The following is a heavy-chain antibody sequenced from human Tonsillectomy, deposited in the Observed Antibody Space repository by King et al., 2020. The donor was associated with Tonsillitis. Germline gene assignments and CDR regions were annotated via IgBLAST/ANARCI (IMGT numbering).Heavy chain of an antibody. J-gene: IGHJ6*03. V-gene: IGHV3-49*04. CDR3: QPTTYYYMDV. CDR2: IRSKAYGGTT. Sequence: VQLVESGGGLVQPGRSLRLSCTASGFTFGDYAMSWVRQAPGKGLEWVGFIRSKAYGGTTEYAASVKGRFTISRDDSKSIAYLQMNSLKTEDTAEYYCQPTTYYYMDVWGKGTTVTVSS. CDR1: GFTFGDYA. D-gene: IGHD1-14*01.